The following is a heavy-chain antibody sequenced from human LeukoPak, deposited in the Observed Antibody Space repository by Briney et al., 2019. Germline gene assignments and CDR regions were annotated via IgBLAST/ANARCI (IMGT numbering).Heavy chain of an antibody. CDR2: TSPDEGLK. J-gene: IGHJ4*02. Sequence: GGSLRFSCAASGFTFSSYAMSWVRQAPGKGLEWVAVTSPDEGLKFYGDSVKGRFTISRDNSKNTMYLQMNNLREEDTAVYYCTRDPILGAPDYFDYWGQGTLVTVSS. D-gene: IGHD1-26*01. V-gene: IGHV3-30*04. CDR1: GFTFSSYA. CDR3: TRDPILGAPDYFDY.